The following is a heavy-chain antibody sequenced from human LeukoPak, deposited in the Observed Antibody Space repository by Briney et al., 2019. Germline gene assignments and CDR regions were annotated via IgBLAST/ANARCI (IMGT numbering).Heavy chain of an antibody. CDR2: IIPIFGTA. D-gene: IGHD6-13*01. CDR3: GRSVLYSSSGWNWLDP. Sequence: SVKLSFKASGGTFSSYAISWGRQAPAQGLEWMGGIIPIFGTATNAQKFQGRVTIIADDSTSTDYMQQRSLRSEATTVCYYGRSVLYSSSGWNWLDPWGQGTMVTVSS. CDR1: GGTFSSYA. V-gene: IGHV1-69*01. J-gene: IGHJ5*02.